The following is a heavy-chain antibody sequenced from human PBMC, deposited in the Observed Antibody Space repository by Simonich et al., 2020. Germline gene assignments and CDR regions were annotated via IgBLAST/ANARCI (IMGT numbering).Heavy chain of an antibody. J-gene: IGHJ4*02. CDR1: GFTFSSYW. V-gene: IGHV3-7*01. Sequence: EVQLVESGGGLVQPGGSLRLSCAASGFTFSSYWMSWVRQAPVKGLEWVANIKQDGSEKYYVDSVKGRLTISRDNAKNSLYLQMNSLRAEDTAVYYCARDREVYGSGSYYNYWGQGTLVTVSS. D-gene: IGHD3-10*01. CDR2: IKQDGSEK. CDR3: ARDREVYGSGSYYNY.